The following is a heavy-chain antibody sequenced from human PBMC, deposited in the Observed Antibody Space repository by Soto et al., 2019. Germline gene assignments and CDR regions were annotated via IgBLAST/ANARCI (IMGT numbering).Heavy chain of an antibody. CDR3: AGECSSVRRDRIDY. J-gene: IGHJ4*02. Sequence: QVKLVESGGGVVQPGRSLRLSCAASGFTFSNHCMHWVRQAPGKGLEWVTVIWYDGTNRFYADSVTGRFTISRDISENTMFLQMNSLRAEDTAVYYCAGECSSVRRDRIDYWGQGTLVTVSS. CDR1: GFTFSNHC. V-gene: IGHV3-33*01. D-gene: IGHD6-19*01. CDR2: IWYDGTNR.